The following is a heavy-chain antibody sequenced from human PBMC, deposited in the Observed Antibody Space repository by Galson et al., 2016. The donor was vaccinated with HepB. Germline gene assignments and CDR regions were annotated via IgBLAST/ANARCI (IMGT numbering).Heavy chain of an antibody. CDR1: GFTFDEHA. D-gene: IGHD3-22*01. Sequence: SLRLSCAASGFTFDEHAMHWVRQVPGEGLEWISLISWDGGRRYYADSVKGRFTISRDNGKNSLFLTMTNMDPVDTATYYCAHRRDYESPFDYWGQGTLVTVSS. CDR3: AHRRDYESPFDY. J-gene: IGHJ4*02. V-gene: IGHV3-43D*03. CDR2: ISWDGGRR.